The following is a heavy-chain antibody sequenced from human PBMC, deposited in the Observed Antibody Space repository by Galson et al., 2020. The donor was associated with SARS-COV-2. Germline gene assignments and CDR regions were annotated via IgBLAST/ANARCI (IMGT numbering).Heavy chain of an antibody. D-gene: IGHD6-13*01. J-gene: IGHJ6*02. CDR1: GFSLSTSGMC. CDR3: ARLTAAGTGLGDYYYYGMDV. Sequence: SGPTLVKPTQTLTLTCTFSGFSLSTSGMCVSWIRQPPGKALEWLALIDWDDDKYYSTSLKTRLTISKDTSKNQVVLTMTNMDPVDTATYYCARLTAAGTGLGDYYYYGMDVWGQGTTVTVSS. CDR2: IDWDDDK. V-gene: IGHV2-70*01.